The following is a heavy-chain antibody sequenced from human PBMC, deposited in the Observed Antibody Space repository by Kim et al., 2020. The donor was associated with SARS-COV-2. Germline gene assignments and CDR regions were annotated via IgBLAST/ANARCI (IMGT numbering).Heavy chain of an antibody. J-gene: IGHJ2*01. V-gene: IGHV3-23*01. Sequence: GGSLRLSCAASGFTFSTYGMSWVRQTPGKGLEWVSAISGRGGSTNYADSVKGRFTISRDNSKNTLYLQMNSLRAEDTAVYHCAKGKGDWYFDLWGRGTLV. CDR3: AKGKGDWYFDL. CDR1: GFTFSTYG. D-gene: IGHD3-16*01. CDR2: ISGRGGST.